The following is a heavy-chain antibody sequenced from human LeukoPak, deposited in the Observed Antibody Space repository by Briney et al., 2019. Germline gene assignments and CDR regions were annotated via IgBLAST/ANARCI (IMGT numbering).Heavy chain of an antibody. V-gene: IGHV6-1*01. D-gene: IGHD3-10*01. CDR2: TYYRSKWNY. CDR1: GDSVSSNNAV. J-gene: IGHJ4*02. CDR3: ARSVNSGCLDC. Sequence: SQTLSLACAISGDSVSSNNAVWNWIRQSPSRGLEWLGKTYYRSKWNYDYAVSMKSRITINPDTSKNHFSLQLSSVTPEDTAVYYCARSVNSGCLDCWGQGVLVTVSS.